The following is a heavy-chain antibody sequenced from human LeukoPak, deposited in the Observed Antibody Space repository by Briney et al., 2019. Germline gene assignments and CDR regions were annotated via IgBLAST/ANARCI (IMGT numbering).Heavy chain of an antibody. V-gene: IGHV4-39*07. D-gene: IGHD5-24*01. Sequence: PSETLSLTCTVSGGSISSSSYYWGWIRQPPGKGLEWIGSIYYSGSTYYNPSLKSRVTISVDTSKNQFSLKLSSVTAADTAVYYCARGDGYNSHHAFDIWGQGTMVTVSS. J-gene: IGHJ3*02. CDR3: ARGDGYNSHHAFDI. CDR1: GGSISSSSYY. CDR2: IYYSGST.